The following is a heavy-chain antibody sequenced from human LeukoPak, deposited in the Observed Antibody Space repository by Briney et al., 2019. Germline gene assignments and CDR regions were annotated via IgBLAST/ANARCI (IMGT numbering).Heavy chain of an antibody. CDR3: AREPRWEPNSFDY. D-gene: IGHD1-26*01. CDR1: GFTFSSYW. J-gene: IGHJ4*02. Sequence: GGSLRLSCAASGFTFSSYWMSWVRQAPGKGLEWVANIKQDGSEKYYVDSVKGRFTISRDNAKNSPYLQMNSLRAEDTALYYCAREPRWEPNSFDYWGQGTLVTVSS. V-gene: IGHV3-7*03. CDR2: IKQDGSEK.